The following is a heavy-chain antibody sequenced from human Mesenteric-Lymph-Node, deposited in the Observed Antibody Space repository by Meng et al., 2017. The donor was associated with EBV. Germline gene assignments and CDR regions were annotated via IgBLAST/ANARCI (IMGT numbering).Heavy chain of an antibody. CDR1: GGSISSSNW. D-gene: IGHD6-19*01. V-gene: IGHV4-4*02. CDR3: ARKDGNGWWYFDL. J-gene: IGHJ2*01. CDR2: IYDGGFT. Sequence: QLQRQGPAPVLVKPSGTLSLTGAASGGSISSSNWWNWVRQPPGKGLEWIGEIYDGGFTNYNPSLKSRVTISLDKSKNQFSLKLTSVTAADTAVYYCARKDGNGWWYFDLWGRGTLVTVSS.